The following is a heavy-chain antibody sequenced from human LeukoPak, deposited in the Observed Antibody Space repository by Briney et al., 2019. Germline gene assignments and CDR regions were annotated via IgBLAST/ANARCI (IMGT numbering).Heavy chain of an antibody. CDR1: GFTFSSIS. D-gene: IGHD3-22*01. V-gene: IGHV3-66*02. CDR2: IYSGGST. CDR3: AALGRRVYYYDSNPQNFDY. J-gene: IGHJ4*02. Sequence: GGSLRLSCAASGFTFSSISLNWVRQAPGKGLEWVSVIYSGGSTYYADSVKGRFTISRDNSKNTLYLQMNSLRAEDTAVYYCAALGRRVYYYDSNPQNFDYWGQGTLVTVSS.